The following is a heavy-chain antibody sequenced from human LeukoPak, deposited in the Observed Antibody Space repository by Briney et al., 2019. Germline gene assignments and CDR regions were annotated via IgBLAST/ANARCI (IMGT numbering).Heavy chain of an antibody. V-gene: IGHV3-7*01. J-gene: IGHJ4*02. CDR2: IKQDGSEK. CDR3: ARDYVGCSSTSCYSGSFDY. CDR1: GFTFSSYW. D-gene: IGHD2-2*01. Sequence: GGSLRLSCAASGFTFSSYWMSWVRQAPGKGQEWVANIKQDGSEKYYVDSVKGRFTISRDNAKNSLYLQMNSLRAEDTAVYYCARDYVGCSSTSCYSGSFDYWGQGTLVTVSS.